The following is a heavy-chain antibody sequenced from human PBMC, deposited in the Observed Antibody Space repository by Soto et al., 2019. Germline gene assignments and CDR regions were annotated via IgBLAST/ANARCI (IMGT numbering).Heavy chain of an antibody. D-gene: IGHD6-6*01. CDR3: ARGLTSSIVARPERFDY. V-gene: IGHV2-5*01. CDR1: GFSLSTSGVG. J-gene: IGHJ4*02. CDR2: IYWNDDK. Sequence: SGPTLVNPTQTLTLTCTFSGFSLSTSGVGVGWIRQPPGKALEWLALIYWNDDKRYSPSLKSRLTITKDTSKNQVVLTMTNMDPVDTATYYCARGLTSSIVARPERFDYWGQGTLVTVSS.